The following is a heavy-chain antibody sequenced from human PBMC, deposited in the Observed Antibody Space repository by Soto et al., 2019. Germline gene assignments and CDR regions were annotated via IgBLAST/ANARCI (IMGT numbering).Heavy chain of an antibody. Sequence: SETLSLTCAVYGGSFSGYYWSWIRQPPGKGLEWIGEINHSGSTNYNPSLKSRVTISVDTSKNQFSLKLSSVTAADTAVYYCARDGRLAGYWGQGTLVTVSS. J-gene: IGHJ4*02. CDR2: INHSGST. CDR1: GGSFSGYY. CDR3: ARDGRLAGY. V-gene: IGHV4-34*01. D-gene: IGHD1-26*01.